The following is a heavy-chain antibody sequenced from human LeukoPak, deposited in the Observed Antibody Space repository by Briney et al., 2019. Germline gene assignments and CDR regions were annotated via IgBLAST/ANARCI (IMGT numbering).Heavy chain of an antibody. CDR2: IHTSWTT. Sequence: SETLSLTCTVSGGSMSSYYWSFIPQPAGKGLEWLGRIHTSWTTYYNPSLKGRVTMSVDTSRNQFSLRLTSVTAADTAVYYCARGDYYDGGGRNWFDPWGQGTLVTVSS. CDR3: ARGDYYDGGGRNWFDP. D-gene: IGHD3-16*01. CDR1: GGSMSSYY. V-gene: IGHV4-4*07. J-gene: IGHJ5*02.